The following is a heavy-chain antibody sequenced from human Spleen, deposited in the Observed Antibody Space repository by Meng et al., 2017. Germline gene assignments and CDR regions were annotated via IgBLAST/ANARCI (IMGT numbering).Heavy chain of an antibody. CDR1: GFAFSSYA. CDR2: ISYSGDNT. V-gene: IGHV3-23*01. J-gene: IGHJ4*02. CDR3: AKSLYSNSWYQTIDY. D-gene: IGHD6-13*01. Sequence: GESLKISCAASGFAFSSYAMRWARQAPGKGLEWVSSISYSGDNTYYADSVKGRFTISRDNSKNTLYLQMSSLRVEDTAVYYCAKSLYSNSWYQTIDYWGQGTLVTVSS.